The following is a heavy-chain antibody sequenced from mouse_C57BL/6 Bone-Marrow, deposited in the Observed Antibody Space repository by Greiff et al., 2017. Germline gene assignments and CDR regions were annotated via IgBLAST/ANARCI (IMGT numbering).Heavy chain of an antibody. D-gene: IGHD2-2*01. J-gene: IGHJ3*01. CDR1: GYTFTSYD. V-gene: IGHV1-85*01. CDR2: IYPRDGST. Sequence: QVQLKESGPELVKPGASVKLSCKASGYTFTSYDINWVKQRPGQGLEWIGWIYPRDGSTKYNEKFKGKATLTVDTSSSTAYMELHSLTSEDSAVYFCGPGGLGYDEGTWFAYWGQGTLVTVSA. CDR3: GPGGLGYDEGTWFAY.